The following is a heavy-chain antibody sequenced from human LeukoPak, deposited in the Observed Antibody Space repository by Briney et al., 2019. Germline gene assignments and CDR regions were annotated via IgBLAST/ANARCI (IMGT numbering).Heavy chain of an antibody. J-gene: IGHJ6*02. V-gene: IGHV3-64*01. CDR1: GFTFSSYA. Sequence: PGGSVRLSCAASGFTFSSYAMHWVRQAPGKGLEYVSAISSNGGSTYYANSVKGRFTISRDNSKNTLYLQMGSLRAEDMAVYYCARGAGYSSSWYHYYYYYGMDVWGQGTTVTVSS. D-gene: IGHD6-13*01. CDR2: ISSNGGST. CDR3: ARGAGYSSSWYHYYYYYGMDV.